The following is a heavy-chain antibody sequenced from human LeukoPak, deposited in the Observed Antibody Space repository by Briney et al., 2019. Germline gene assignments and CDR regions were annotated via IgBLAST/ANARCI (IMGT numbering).Heavy chain of an antibody. V-gene: IGHV3-33*01. CDR3: ARDLGSSTSCYGY. Sequence: PGRSLRLSCAASGFTFSSYGMHWVRQAPGKGLEWVAVIWYDGSNKYYADSVKGRFTISRDNSKNTLYLQMNSLRAEDTAVYYCARDLGSSTSCYGYWGQGTLVTVSS. J-gene: IGHJ4*02. CDR1: GFTFSSYG. D-gene: IGHD2-2*01. CDR2: IWYDGSNK.